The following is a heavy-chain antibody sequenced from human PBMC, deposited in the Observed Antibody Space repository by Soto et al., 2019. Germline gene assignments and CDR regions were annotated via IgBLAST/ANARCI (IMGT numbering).Heavy chain of an antibody. J-gene: IGHJ6*02. V-gene: IGHV4-34*02. Sequence: QVQLQQWGAGLLKPSETLSLTCVVYGGSFSGYDWTWIRQAPGKGLERIGEINHSGGTNYNSSLKSRVTISVDTSKNQFSLILYSVTAADTAVYYCARDRQYYHFWSGYQNEGPYDMDVWCQGTTVTVSS. D-gene: IGHD3-3*02. CDR3: ARDRQYYHFWSGYQNEGPYDMDV. CDR2: INHSGGT. CDR1: GGSFSGYD.